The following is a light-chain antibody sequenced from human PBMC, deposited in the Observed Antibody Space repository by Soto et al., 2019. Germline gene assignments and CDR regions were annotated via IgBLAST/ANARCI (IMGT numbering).Light chain of an antibody. CDR1: QSVTTY. CDR3: MQVLQSPIT. CDR2: AIS. Sequence: IQMTQSPSSLSASVGDRVTITCRASQSVTTYLHWYQQKAGEAPKLLIYAISNLQSGVSSRFSGSGSGTDFTLKISRVEADDVGVYYCMQVLQSPITFGQGTRLEIK. J-gene: IGKJ5*01. V-gene: IGKV1-39*01.